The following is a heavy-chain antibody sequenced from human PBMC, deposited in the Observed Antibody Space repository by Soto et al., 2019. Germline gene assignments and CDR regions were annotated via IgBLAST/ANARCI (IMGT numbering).Heavy chain of an antibody. J-gene: IGHJ4*02. D-gene: IGHD6-19*01. CDR3: AKVIISGWYLDY. CDR1: GITFSSHA. Sequence: LRLSCAASGITFSSHAMNWVRQAPGKGLEWVSVISGSGGAAYYADSVKGRFTISRDNSKNTVYLQMNSLRAEDTAVYYCAKVIISGWYLDYWGQGTPVTVSS. V-gene: IGHV3-23*01. CDR2: ISGSGGAA.